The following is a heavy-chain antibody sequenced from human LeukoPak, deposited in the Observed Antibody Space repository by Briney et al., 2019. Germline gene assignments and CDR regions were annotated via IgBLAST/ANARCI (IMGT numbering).Heavy chain of an antibody. V-gene: IGHV3-7*04. Sequence: PGGSLRLSCAASGFTFSDYWMTWVRQAPAKGLEWVANIKEDGSEKYYVDSVKGRFTISRDNTKNSLYLQMNSLGAEDTAVYYCARGGSWYVDLHFWGQGTMVTVSS. J-gene: IGHJ3*01. CDR3: ARGGSWYVDLHF. CDR1: GFTFSDYW. CDR2: IKEDGSEK. D-gene: IGHD6-13*01.